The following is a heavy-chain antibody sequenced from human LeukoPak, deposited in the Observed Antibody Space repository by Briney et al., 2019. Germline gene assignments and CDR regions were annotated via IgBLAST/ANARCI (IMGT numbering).Heavy chain of an antibody. J-gene: IGHJ5*02. CDR1: GFTFSSYT. CDR3: AKYSRPAAMPYNWFDP. CDR2: ISGSNSYI. Sequence: GGSLRLSCAASGFTFSSYTMHWIRQAPGKGLEWVSSISGSNSYIFYADSVKGRFTVSRDNAKDSLYLQMNSLRAEDTAVYYCAKYSRPAAMPYNWFDPWGQGTLVTVSS. V-gene: IGHV3-21*04. D-gene: IGHD2-2*01.